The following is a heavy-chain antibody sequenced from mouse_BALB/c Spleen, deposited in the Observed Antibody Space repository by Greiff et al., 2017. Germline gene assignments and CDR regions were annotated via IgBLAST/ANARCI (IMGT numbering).Heavy chain of an antibody. CDR1: GYSITSGYY. CDR3: AREHGSFDY. CDR2: ISYDGSN. D-gene: IGHD1-2*01. Sequence: EVQLQQSGPGLVKPSQSLSLTCSVTGYSITSGYYWNWIRQFPGNKLEWMGYISYDGSNNYNPSLKNRISITRDTSKNQFFLKLNSVTTEDTATYYCAREHGSFDYWGQGTTLTVSS. J-gene: IGHJ2*01. V-gene: IGHV3-6*02.